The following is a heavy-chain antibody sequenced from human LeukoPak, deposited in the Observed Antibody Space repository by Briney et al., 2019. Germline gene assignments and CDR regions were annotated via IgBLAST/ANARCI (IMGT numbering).Heavy chain of an antibody. CDR3: AKGSAAGTGLLPRY. Sequence: SGGSLRLSCAASGFTFSSYGMHWVRQAPGKGLEWVAVISYDGSNKYYADSVKGRFTISRDNSKNTLYLQMNSLRAEDTAVYYCAKGSAAGTGLLPRYWGQGTLVTVSS. CDR2: ISYDGSNK. CDR1: GFTFSSYG. J-gene: IGHJ4*02. D-gene: IGHD6-13*01. V-gene: IGHV3-30*18.